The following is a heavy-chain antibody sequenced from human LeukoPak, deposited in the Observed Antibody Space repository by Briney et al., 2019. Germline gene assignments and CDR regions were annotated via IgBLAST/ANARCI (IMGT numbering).Heavy chain of an antibody. CDR3: AREGIDYGDWGY. J-gene: IGHJ4*02. V-gene: IGHV1-46*01. Sequence: GASVKVSCKASGYTFTSYDINWVRQAPGQGLEWMGIINPSGGSTSYAQRFQGRVTMTRDTSTSTVYMELSSLRSEDTAVYYCAREGIDYGDWGYWGQGTLVTVSS. CDR2: INPSGGST. D-gene: IGHD4-17*01. CDR1: GYTFTSYD.